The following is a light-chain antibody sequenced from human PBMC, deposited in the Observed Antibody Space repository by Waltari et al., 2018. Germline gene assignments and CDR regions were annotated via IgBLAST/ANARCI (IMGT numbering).Light chain of an antibody. V-gene: IGLV1-44*01. Sequence: QSVLTQPPSASGTPGQRVTISCSGSSSNIGRKTVTWYQQLPGTAPKLLIHTNNQRPSGVPCRFSGTKSGTSASRAISGLQSEDETDYYCAAWDDSLNGAVFGGGTKLTVL. CDR3: AAWDDSLNGAV. J-gene: IGLJ2*01. CDR1: SSNIGRKT. CDR2: TNN.